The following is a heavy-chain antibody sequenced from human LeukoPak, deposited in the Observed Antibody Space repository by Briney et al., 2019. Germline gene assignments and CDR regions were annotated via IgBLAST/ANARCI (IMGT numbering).Heavy chain of an antibody. D-gene: IGHD4-23*01. Sequence: SQTLSLTCTVSGGSISNGGYYWSWIRQPPGKGLEWIGYIYHSGSTYYNPSLKSRVTISVDRSKNQFSLKLSSVTAADTAVYYCARAYDYGGNKGGDAFDIWGQGTMVTVSS. CDR2: IYHSGST. J-gene: IGHJ3*02. CDR3: ARAYDYGGNKGGDAFDI. CDR1: GGSISNGGYY. V-gene: IGHV4-30-2*01.